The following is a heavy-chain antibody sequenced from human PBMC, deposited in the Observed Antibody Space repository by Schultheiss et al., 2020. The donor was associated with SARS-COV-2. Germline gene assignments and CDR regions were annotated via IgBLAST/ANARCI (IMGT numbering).Heavy chain of an antibody. J-gene: IGHJ4*02. D-gene: IGHD2-15*01. CDR3: ARGHDYCSGGGCFLDY. CDR2: IYYSGST. Sequence: SETLSLTCAVYGGSFSGYYWSWIRQPPGKGLEWIGYIYYSGSTNYNPSLKSRVTISVDTSKNQFSLRLSSVTAADTAVYYCARGHDYCSGGGCFLDYWGQGTLVTVSS. V-gene: IGHV4-59*08. CDR1: GGSFSGYY.